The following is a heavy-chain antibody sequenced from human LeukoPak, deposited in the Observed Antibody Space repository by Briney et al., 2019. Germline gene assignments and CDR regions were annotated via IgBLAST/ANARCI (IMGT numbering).Heavy chain of an antibody. J-gene: IGHJ4*02. V-gene: IGHV1-69*13. Sequence: GASVKVSCKASGGTFSSSAISWVRQAPGQGLEWMGGIIPIFGTANYAQKFQGRVTITADESTSTAYMELSSLRSEDTAVYYCELRGWAFDYWGQGTLVTVSS. D-gene: IGHD4-17*01. CDR3: ELRGWAFDY. CDR1: GGTFSSSA. CDR2: IIPIFGTA.